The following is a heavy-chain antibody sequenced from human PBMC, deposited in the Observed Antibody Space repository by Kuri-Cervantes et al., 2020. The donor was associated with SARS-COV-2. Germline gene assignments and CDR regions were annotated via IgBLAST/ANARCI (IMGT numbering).Heavy chain of an antibody. CDR2: MNPNSGNT. Sequence: ASVKVSCKASGYTFTSYDINWVRQATGQGLEWMGWMNPNSGNTGYAQKFQGRVTMTRNTSISTAYMELSSLRSEDTAAYYCARASPGVIYYYYGMDVWGQGTTVTVSS. CDR1: GYTFTSYD. V-gene: IGHV1-8*01. J-gene: IGHJ6*02. CDR3: ARASPGVIYYYYGMDV. D-gene: IGHD3-10*01.